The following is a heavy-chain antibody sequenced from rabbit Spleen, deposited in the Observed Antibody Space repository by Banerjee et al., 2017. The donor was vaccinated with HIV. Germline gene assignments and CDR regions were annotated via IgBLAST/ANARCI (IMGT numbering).Heavy chain of an antibody. D-gene: IGHD1-1*01. Sequence: QSLEESGGGLVKPGGTLTLTCKASGFDFSSSYYMCWVRQAPGKGLEWIACIDSGSSGFTYFASWAKGRFTISKTSSTTVTLQMTSLTVADTAIYFCARDTSSSFSSYGMDLWGPGTLVTVS. J-gene: IGHJ6*01. V-gene: IGHV1S40*01. CDR1: GFDFSSSYY. CDR3: ARDTSSSFSSYGMDL. CDR2: IDSGSSGFT.